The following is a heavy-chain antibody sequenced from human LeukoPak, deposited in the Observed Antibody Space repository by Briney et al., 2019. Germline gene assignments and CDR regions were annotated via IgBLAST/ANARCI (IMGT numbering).Heavy chain of an antibody. J-gene: IGHJ4*02. Sequence: SETLSLTCTVSGDSISNSAYCWGWIRQPPGTGLEWIGSFCYSGNTYYNPSLKSRVTLSVDTSKNQFSLELSSMTAADTAVYYCTKDYSGWSRDYWGQGTLVTVSS. V-gene: IGHV4-39*02. CDR3: TKDYSGWSRDY. CDR1: GDSISNSAYC. CDR2: FCYSGNT. D-gene: IGHD6-19*01.